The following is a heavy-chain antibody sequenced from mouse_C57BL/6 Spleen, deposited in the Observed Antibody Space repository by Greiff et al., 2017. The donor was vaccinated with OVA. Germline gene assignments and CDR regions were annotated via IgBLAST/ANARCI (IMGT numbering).Heavy chain of an antibody. Sequence: QVQLQQSGPGLVQPSQSLSITCTVFGFSLTSYGVHWVRQSPGKGLEWLGVIWRGGSTDYNAAFMSRLSITKDNSKSQVFFKMNSLQADDTAISSCATTYYGSSYKEARDYWGQGTSVTVSS. J-gene: IGHJ4*01. D-gene: IGHD1-1*01. CDR2: IWRGGST. CDR1: GFSLTSYG. V-gene: IGHV2-5*01. CDR3: ATTYYGSSYKEARDY.